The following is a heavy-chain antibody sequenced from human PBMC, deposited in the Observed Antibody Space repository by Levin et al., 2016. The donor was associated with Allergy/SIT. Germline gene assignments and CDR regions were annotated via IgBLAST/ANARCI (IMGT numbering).Heavy chain of an antibody. D-gene: IGHD6-19*01. CDR2: ISGFSGHT. V-gene: IGHV1-18*01. J-gene: IGHJ5*02. CDR3: AGHPRIAVAGALSWFDP. Sequence: ASVKVSCKASGYTFTSYGISWVRQAPGQGLEWMAWISGFSGHTSYAQNLQGRVTVTIDTSTSTAYMELRSLRSDDTAVYYCAGHPRIAVAGALSWFDPWGQGTLVTVSS. CDR1: GYTFTSYG.